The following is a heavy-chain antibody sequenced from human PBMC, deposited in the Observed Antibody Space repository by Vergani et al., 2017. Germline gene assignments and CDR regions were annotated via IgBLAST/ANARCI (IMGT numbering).Heavy chain of an antibody. V-gene: IGHV3-30*18. Sequence: QVQLVESGGGVVQPGRSLRLSCAASGFTFSSYGMHWVRQAPGKGLEWVAVISYDGSNKYYADSVKGRFTISRDNSKNTLYLQMNSLRAEDTAVYYCAKDVNRYSYGLQAPMDVWGKGTTVTVSS. D-gene: IGHD5-18*01. CDR3: AKDVNRYSYGLQAPMDV. CDR2: ISYDGSNK. CDR1: GFTFSSYG. J-gene: IGHJ6*03.